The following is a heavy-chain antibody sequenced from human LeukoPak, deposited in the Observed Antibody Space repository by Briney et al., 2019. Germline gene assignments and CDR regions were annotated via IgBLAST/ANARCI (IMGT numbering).Heavy chain of an antibody. J-gene: IGHJ5*02. CDR3: ARDDCSSTSCLGA. V-gene: IGHV3-33*08. CDR1: GFTFSSYA. Sequence: GGSLRLSCAASGFTFSSYAMSWVRQAPGQGLEWVAAIWYHGRKEHYADSVKGRVSISRDNSKNTVYLQMNSLRDQDTAVYYCARDDCSSTSCLGAWGQGTLVIVSS. D-gene: IGHD2-2*01. CDR2: IWYHGRKE.